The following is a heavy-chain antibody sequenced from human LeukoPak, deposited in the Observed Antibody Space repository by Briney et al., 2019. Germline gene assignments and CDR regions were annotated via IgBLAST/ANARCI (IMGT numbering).Heavy chain of an antibody. CDR1: CGSPGIYK. CDR2: ISSSGSA. CDR3: AREWSGFDF. V-gene: IGHV4-4*07. D-gene: IGHD2-15*01. Sequence: SETPFLNRSVSCGSPGIYKWSLIPEPPGGGLEWIAHISSSGSAIYNPSLMSRVSMSVDTSKNQFSLRLTSVTAADTAVYYCAREWSGFDFWGQGTTVTVSS. J-gene: IGHJ3*01.